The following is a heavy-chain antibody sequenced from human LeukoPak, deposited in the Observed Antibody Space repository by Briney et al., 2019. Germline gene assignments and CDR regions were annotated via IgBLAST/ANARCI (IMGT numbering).Heavy chain of an antibody. V-gene: IGHV1-8*01. J-gene: IGHJ6*03. CDR3: ARDYTPNNYYYYMDV. Sequence: ASVKVSCKTSGYTFTNYDINWVRQATGQGLEWMGWMNPNSGNTGYAQKFQGRVTMTRNTSISTAYMELSSLRSEDTAVYYCARDYTPNNYYYYMDVWGKGTTVTISS. CDR1: GYTFTNYD. D-gene: IGHD3-10*01. CDR2: MNPNSGNT.